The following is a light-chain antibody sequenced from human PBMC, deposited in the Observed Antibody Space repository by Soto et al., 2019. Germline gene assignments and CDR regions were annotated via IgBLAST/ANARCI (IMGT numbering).Light chain of an antibody. J-gene: IGKJ4*01. CDR2: AAS. V-gene: IGKV1-27*01. CDR3: QKFSAVPT. Sequence: DIQMTQSPSSLSASVGDRVTITCRASQAIYNYLAWYQQKPGKVPTLLISAASTLQSGVPSRFSGSGSGADFTLTISSLQPEDVATYYCQKFSAVPTFGGGTKVEI. CDR1: QAIYNY.